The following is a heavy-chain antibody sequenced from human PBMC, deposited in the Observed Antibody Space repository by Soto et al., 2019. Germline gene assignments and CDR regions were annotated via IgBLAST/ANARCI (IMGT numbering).Heavy chain of an antibody. CDR2: ISAYNGNT. CDR3: ARDPDLTQSGYYYYGMDV. V-gene: IGHV1-18*01. D-gene: IGHD3-10*01. J-gene: IGHJ6*02. CDR1: GYTFTSYG. Sequence: ASVKVSCKASGYTFTSYGISWVRQAPGQGLEWMGWISAYNGNTNYAQKLQGRVTMTTDTSTSTAYMELRSLRSDDTAVYYCARDPDLTQSGYYYYGMDVWGQGTTVTVSS.